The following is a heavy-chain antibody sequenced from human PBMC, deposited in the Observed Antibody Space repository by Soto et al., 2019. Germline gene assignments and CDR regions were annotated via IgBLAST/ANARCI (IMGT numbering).Heavy chain of an antibody. CDR2: INQDGSES. CDR3: VCGGNFFVY. J-gene: IGHJ4*02. D-gene: IGHD3-16*01. Sequence: EVQLVESGGGLVQPGGSLRLPCAASGFTFSTYWMTWVRQPPGKGLEWVASINQDGSESYYVDSVRGRFTISRDNAKNSLYLKLNSLRAEDTAVYYCVCGGNFFVYWGQGTLVTVSP. V-gene: IGHV3-7*01. CDR1: GFTFSTYW.